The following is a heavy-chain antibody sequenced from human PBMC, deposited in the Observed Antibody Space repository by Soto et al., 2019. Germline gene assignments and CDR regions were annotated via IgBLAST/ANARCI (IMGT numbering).Heavy chain of an antibody. Sequence: QVQLQESGPGLVKPSETLSLTCTVSGGSISSYYWSWIRQPPGKGLEWIGYIYYSGSTNYNPSLKGRVTISVDTSKNQFSLKLSSVTAADTGVYYCARYSLYYYYGMDVWGQGTTVTVSS. D-gene: IGHD5-18*01. CDR2: IYYSGST. V-gene: IGHV4-59*13. CDR1: GGSISSYY. J-gene: IGHJ6*02. CDR3: ARYSLYYYYGMDV.